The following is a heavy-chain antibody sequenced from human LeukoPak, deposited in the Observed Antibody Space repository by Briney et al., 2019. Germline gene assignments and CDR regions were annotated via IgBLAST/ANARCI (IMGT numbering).Heavy chain of an antibody. CDR1: GFTFSSYA. Sequence: PGGSLRLSCAASGFTFSSYAMHWVRQAPGKGLEWVAVISYDGSNKYYADSVKGRFTISRDNPKNTLYLQMNSLRAEDTAVYYCARVHSSSWYGGAFDIWGQGTMVTVSS. CDR3: ARVHSSSWYGGAFDI. J-gene: IGHJ3*02. D-gene: IGHD6-13*01. V-gene: IGHV3-30-3*01. CDR2: ISYDGSNK.